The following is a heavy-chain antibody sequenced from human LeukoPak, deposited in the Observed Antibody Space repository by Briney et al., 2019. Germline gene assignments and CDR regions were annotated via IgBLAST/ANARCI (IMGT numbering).Heavy chain of an antibody. D-gene: IGHD3-10*01. CDR3: ARDGDTMVRGVYYYYGMDV. J-gene: IGHJ6*04. Sequence: PGGSLRLSCAASGFTFSSYEMNWVRQAPGKGLEWVSYIGSSGSTIYYADSVKGRFTISRDNAKNSLYLQMNSLRAEDTAVYYCARDGDTMVRGVYYYYGMDVWGKGTTVTVSS. CDR2: IGSSGSTI. V-gene: IGHV3-48*03. CDR1: GFTFSSYE.